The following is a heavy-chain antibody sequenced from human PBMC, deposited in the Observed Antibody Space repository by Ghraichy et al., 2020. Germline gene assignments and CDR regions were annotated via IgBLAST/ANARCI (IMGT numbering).Heavy chain of an antibody. V-gene: IGHV4-4*09. CDR2: IYTSGRT. Sequence: SETLSLTCTVSGGSISSYYWTWIRQPPGKGLEWIGYIYTSGRTNYNPSLKSRVTMSVDTSKNQFSLKLSSVTPADTAVYYCARPPKGEAGAFDIWGQGTMVTVSS. CDR3: ARPPKGEAGAFDI. J-gene: IGHJ3*02. D-gene: IGHD3-16*01. CDR1: GGSISSYY.